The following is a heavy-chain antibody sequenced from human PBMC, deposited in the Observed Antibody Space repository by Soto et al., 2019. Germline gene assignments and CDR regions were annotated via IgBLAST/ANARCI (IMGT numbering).Heavy chain of an antibody. V-gene: IGHV3-15*07. Sequence: EVQLVESGGGLVKPGGSLRLSCAASGFILSNAWINWFRQAPGKGLEWVGRIKSTTDGGTTDYAAAVKGRLAISRDNSKNMVYLQLNTLKTADTAVYYCTTDYCTNVIVDRFDFWGQGTMVTVSS. CDR3: TTDYCTNVIVDRFDF. D-gene: IGHD2-8*01. CDR1: GFILSNAW. J-gene: IGHJ4*01. CDR2: IKSTTDGGTT.